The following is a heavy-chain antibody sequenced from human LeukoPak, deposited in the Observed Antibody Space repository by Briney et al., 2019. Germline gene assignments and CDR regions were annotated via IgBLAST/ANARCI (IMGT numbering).Heavy chain of an antibody. CDR2: MNPNSGNT. CDR1: GYTFTSYD. Sequence: ASVKVSCKASGYTFTSYDINWVRQATGQGLEWMGWMNPNSGNTGCAQKFQGRVTMTRNTSISTAYMELSSLRSEDTAVYYCARLGSSGAYYDILTGYVNWFDPWGQGTLVTVSS. CDR3: ARLGSSGAYYDILTGYVNWFDP. D-gene: IGHD3-9*01. V-gene: IGHV1-8*01. J-gene: IGHJ5*02.